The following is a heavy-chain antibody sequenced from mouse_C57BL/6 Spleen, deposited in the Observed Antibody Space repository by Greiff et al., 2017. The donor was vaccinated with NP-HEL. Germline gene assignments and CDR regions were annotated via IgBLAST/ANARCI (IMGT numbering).Heavy chain of an antibody. V-gene: IGHV1-80*01. D-gene: IGHD2-5*01. CDR3: APLYYSNSPAFAY. CDR2: IYPGDGDT. Sequence: QVQLKQSGAELVKPGASVKISCKASGYAFSSYWMNWVKQRPGKGLEWIGQIYPGDGDTNYNGKFKGKATLTADKSSSTAYMQLSSLTSEDSAVYFCAPLYYSNSPAFAYWGQGTLVTVSA. J-gene: IGHJ3*01. CDR1: GYAFSSYW.